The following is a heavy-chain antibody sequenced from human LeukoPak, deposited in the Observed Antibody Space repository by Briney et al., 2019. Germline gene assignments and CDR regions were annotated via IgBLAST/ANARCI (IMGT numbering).Heavy chain of an antibody. D-gene: IGHD3-9*01. CDR2: IKQDGSEK. CDR3: AGGTGFIIKD. CDR1: GFTFSLYW. Sequence: GRSLRLSCAASGFTFSLYWMNWVRRAPGKGLEWVANIKQDGSEKNYVDSVKGRFTISRDNAKNSLYLQMNNLRVEDTAMYYCAGGTGFIIKDWGQGTLVTVSS. J-gene: IGHJ4*02. V-gene: IGHV3-7*03.